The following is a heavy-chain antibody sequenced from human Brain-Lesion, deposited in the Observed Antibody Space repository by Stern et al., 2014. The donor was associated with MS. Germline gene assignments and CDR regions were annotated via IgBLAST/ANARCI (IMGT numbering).Heavy chain of an antibody. CDR1: GFTFSSYW. V-gene: IGHV3-7*01. CDR2: IKQDGSEK. D-gene: IGHD5-18*01. CDR3: ARGGFVDTAMDY. J-gene: IGHJ4*02. Sequence: QLVQSGGGLVQPRGSLSLSCVASGFTFSSYWLNWVRYAPGKGLEWVDNIKQDGSEKFYGDSVKGRVTISRDNTKSSLYLQVNNLRAEDTAVYYCARGGFVDTAMDYWGQGTLVTVSS.